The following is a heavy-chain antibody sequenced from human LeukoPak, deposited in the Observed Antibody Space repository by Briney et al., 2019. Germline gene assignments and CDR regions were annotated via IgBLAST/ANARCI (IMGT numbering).Heavy chain of an antibody. CDR3: AKRYCSSTSCYTDDY. V-gene: IGHV3-23*01. Sequence: GGSLRLSCAASGSTFSSYAMSWVRQAPGKGLEWVSAISGSGGSTYYADSVKGRFTISRDNSKNTLYLQMNSLRAEDTAVYYCAKRYCSSTSCYTDDYWGQGTLVTVSS. CDR1: GSTFSSYA. D-gene: IGHD2-2*02. CDR2: ISGSGGST. J-gene: IGHJ4*02.